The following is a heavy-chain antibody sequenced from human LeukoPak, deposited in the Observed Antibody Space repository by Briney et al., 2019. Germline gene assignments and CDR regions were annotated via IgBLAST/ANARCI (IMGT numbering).Heavy chain of an antibody. D-gene: IGHD2-2*01. Sequence: SETLSLTCTVSGVSVSSGSYYWSWIRQPPGKGLEWIGYIYYSGSTNYNPSLKSRVTISVDTSKNQFSLKLSSVTAADTAVYYCARGHIVVVPAAMAPQFDYWGQGTLVTVSS. J-gene: IGHJ4*02. V-gene: IGHV4-61*01. CDR1: GVSVSSGSYY. CDR2: IYYSGST. CDR3: ARGHIVVVPAAMAPQFDY.